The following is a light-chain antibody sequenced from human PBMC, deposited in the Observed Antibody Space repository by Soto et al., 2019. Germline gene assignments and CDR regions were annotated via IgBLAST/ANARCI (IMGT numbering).Light chain of an antibody. V-gene: IGKV3D-7*01. CDR2: DAS. J-gene: IGKJ1*01. CDR1: QSVSSDY. CDR3: QQYDGFSRT. Sequence: EIVMTQSPATLSASPGERATLSCRASQSVSSDYLAWYQQKPGQAPRLLFYDASRRATGTPARFSGSGSGTDFTLTISSLQPDDFAAYYCQQYDGFSRTFGQGTKVDIK.